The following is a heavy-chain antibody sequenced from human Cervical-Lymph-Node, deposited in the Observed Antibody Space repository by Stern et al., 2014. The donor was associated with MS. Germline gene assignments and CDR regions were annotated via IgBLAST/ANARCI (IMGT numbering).Heavy chain of an antibody. Sequence: QVQLVQSGDEVKRPGASVKVSCKASGYTFTNYAISWVRQAPGQGLEWMGWIGTNIGNTNYAQRFQGRVTLATDKSTNTVYMELSSLRSDDTAMYYCRAGADAFDVWGQGTMVTVSS. CDR2: IGTNIGNT. CDR3: RAGADAFDV. CDR1: GYTFTNYA. D-gene: IGHD6-13*01. V-gene: IGHV1-18*01. J-gene: IGHJ3*01.